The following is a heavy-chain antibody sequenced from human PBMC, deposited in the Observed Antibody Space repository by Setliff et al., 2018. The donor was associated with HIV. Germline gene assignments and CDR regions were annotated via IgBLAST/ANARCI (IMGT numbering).Heavy chain of an antibody. J-gene: IGHJ6*02. Sequence: SETLSLTCTVSGDSVSSRSYYWSWIRQPPGKGLEWIGYSYYSGSTNYNPSLKSRVTISGDTSKNHFSLKLRSVTAADTAVYYCAQLGMVDDFDVWGQGTTVTVSS. CDR1: GDSVSSRSYY. CDR3: AQLGMVDDFDV. V-gene: IGHV4-61*03. CDR2: SYYSGST. D-gene: IGHD1-1*01.